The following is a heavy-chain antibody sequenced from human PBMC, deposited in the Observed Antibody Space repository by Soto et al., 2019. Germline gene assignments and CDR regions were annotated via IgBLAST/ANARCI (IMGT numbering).Heavy chain of an antibody. CDR2: IDWDDDK. CDR1: GFSLSTHGMR. J-gene: IGHJ4*02. Sequence: PPPTLPLRFNFSGFSLSTHGMRVSWIRQPPGKALEWLARIDWDDDKFYSTSLKTRLTISKDTSKNQVVLTMTNMDPMDTATYYCARMGNYGLLFDYCGQGTLVTVSS. CDR3: ARMGNYGLLFDY. D-gene: IGHD3-10*01. V-gene: IGHV2-70*04.